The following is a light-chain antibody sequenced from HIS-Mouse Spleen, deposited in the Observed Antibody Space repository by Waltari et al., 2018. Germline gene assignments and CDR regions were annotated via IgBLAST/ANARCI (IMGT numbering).Light chain of an antibody. CDR3: AAWDDSLSGVV. V-gene: IGLV1-47*01. Sequence: QSVLTQPPSASGTPGQRVTISCSGRSPNLGRNYVYRSQQPPGTAPKLLSYRNTQRPSGVPDRFSGSKSGTSASLAISGLRSEDEADYYCAAWDDSLSGVVFGGGTKLTVL. J-gene: IGLJ2*01. CDR2: RNT. CDR1: SPNLGRNY.